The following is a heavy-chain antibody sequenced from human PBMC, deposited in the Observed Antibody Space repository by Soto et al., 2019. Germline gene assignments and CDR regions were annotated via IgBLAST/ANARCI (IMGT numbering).Heavy chain of an antibody. CDR1: GFTFRSYW. J-gene: IGHJ4*02. D-gene: IGHD6-6*01. CDR2: INSDGSST. Sequence: EVQLVESGGGLVQPGGSLRLSCAASGFTFRSYWMQWVRQAPGKGLVWVSWINSDGSSTSYADSVKGRFTISRDNAKNTLCLQMNSLRAEDTAVYYCASGGSSLNFDSWGQGTLVTVSS. V-gene: IGHV3-74*01. CDR3: ASGGSSLNFDS.